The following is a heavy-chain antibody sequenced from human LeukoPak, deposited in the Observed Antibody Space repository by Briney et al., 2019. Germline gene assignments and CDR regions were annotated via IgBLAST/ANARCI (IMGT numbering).Heavy chain of an antibody. CDR3: VKDVGGSYAFDY. Sequence: GGSLRLSCSASGFTFSRYAMHWVRQAPGKGLEYVSGINDNGGRTHYGDSVKGRFSISRDNSKNTLHLQMSTLRAEDTALYYCVKDVGGSYAFDYWGRGILVTVAS. CDR2: INDNGGRT. J-gene: IGHJ4*02. CDR1: GFTFSRYA. V-gene: IGHV3-64D*09. D-gene: IGHD1-26*01.